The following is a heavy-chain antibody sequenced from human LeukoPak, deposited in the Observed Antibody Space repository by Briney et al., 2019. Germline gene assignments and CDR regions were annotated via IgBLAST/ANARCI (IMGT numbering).Heavy chain of an antibody. D-gene: IGHD3-3*01. CDR1: GYTFTSYG. CDR2: ISAYNGNT. V-gene: IGHV1-18*01. Sequence: GASVKVSCKASGYTFTSYGISWVRQAPGQGLEWMGWISAYNGNTNYAQKLQGRVTMTTDTSTSTAYMELRSLRFDDTAVYYCARECYDFWSGLPDKGYYYYMDVWGKGTTVTVSS. CDR3: ARECYDFWSGLPDKGYYYYMDV. J-gene: IGHJ6*03.